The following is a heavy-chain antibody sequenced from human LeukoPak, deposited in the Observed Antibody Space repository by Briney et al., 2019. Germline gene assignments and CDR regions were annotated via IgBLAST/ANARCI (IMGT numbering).Heavy chain of an antibody. CDR1: GGSISYYY. V-gene: IGHV4-59*01. CDR2: IYYSGTT. Sequence: SETLSLTCTVFGGSISYYYWSWSLQSPGHGLEWVGYIYYSGTTNYLPSLNSRVTISVDTSKNQFSLQLRSVTAADTAVYYCAREDPQTTVPEGMDVWGQGTTVTVSS. D-gene: IGHD4-17*01. CDR3: AREDPQTTVPEGMDV. J-gene: IGHJ6*02.